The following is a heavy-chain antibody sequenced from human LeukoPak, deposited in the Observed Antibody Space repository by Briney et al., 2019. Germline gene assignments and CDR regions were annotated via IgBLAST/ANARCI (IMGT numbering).Heavy chain of an antibody. CDR3: ARSNFVYGDYVQYWYFDL. CDR1: GGTITSYT. D-gene: IGHD4-17*01. J-gene: IGHJ2*01. V-gene: IGHV1-69*05. Sequence: GASVKVSCKASGGTITSYTISWVRQAPGQGLEWMGRIIPIFGTLKYAQKFQGRVTITTDESTSTAYMELSSLRTEHTAVYYCARSNFVYGDYVQYWYFDLWGRGTLVTVSS. CDR2: IIPIFGTL.